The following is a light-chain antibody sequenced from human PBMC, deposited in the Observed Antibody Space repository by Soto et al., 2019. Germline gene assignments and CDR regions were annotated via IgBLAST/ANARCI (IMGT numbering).Light chain of an antibody. CDR2: TNN. CDR3: AAWDDSLSSVV. CDR1: SSNIGNNY. J-gene: IGLJ2*01. Sequence: QAVVTQPPSASGTPGQRVTISCSGSSSNIGNNYVYWYQLLPGTAPKLLIYTNNQRPSGVPDRFSGSKSGTSASLAISGLRSEDEADYYCAAWDDSLSSVVFGGGTKVTVL. V-gene: IGLV1-47*01.